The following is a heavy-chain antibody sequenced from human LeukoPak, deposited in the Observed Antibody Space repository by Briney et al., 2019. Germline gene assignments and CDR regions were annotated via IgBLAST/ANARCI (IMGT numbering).Heavy chain of an antibody. CDR1: GGTFSNYA. D-gene: IGHD3-22*01. CDR3: ARGWDYDSGGRPTAYVY. Sequence: ASVKVSCKASGGTFSNYAINWVRQAPGPGLEWMGGIIPLFGTANYAQKFQGRVSITADESTTTVYMELNSLKSEDTAVYYCARGWDYDSGGRPTAYVYWGQGTLVTVSS. CDR2: IIPLFGTA. V-gene: IGHV1-69*01. J-gene: IGHJ4*02.